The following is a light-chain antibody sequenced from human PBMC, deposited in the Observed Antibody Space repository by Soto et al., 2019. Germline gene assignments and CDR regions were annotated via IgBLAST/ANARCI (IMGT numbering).Light chain of an antibody. V-gene: IGLV2-14*01. J-gene: IGLJ1*01. CDR3: SSSTSSSTLV. CDR2: EVS. CDR1: SADVGAYHY. Sequence: QSVLTQPASVSGSPGQSITVSCAGTSADVGAYHYVSWYQHHPGKAPKLVIYEVSNRPSGVSDRFSGSKSGNTASLTISGLQAEDEADYYCSSSTSSSTLVFGTGTKVTVL.